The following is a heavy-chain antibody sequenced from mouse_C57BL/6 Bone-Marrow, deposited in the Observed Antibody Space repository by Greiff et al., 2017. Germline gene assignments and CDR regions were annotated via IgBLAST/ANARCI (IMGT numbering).Heavy chain of an antibody. D-gene: IGHD2-3*01. V-gene: IGHV1-55*01. CDR3: ARASDGYYYAMDD. CDR1: GYTFTSYW. CDR2: INPGSGST. J-gene: IGHJ4*01. Sequence: QVQLQQPGAELVKPGASVKMSCKASGYTFTSYWITWVKQRPGPGLEWIGDINPGSGSTNYNEKFKSQATLTVDTSSSTAYMQLSSLTSEDSAVYDCARASDGYYYAMDDWGQGTSVTVSS.